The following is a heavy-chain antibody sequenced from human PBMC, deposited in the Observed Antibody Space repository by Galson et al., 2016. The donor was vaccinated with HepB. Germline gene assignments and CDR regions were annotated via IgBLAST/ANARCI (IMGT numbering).Heavy chain of an antibody. J-gene: IGHJ4*02. CDR3: VASRTGVATSGFYVPVRCDY. V-gene: IGHV4-34*01. CDR1: GTSFSDHY. CDR2: FHPFGHA. D-gene: IGHD6-19*01. Sequence: SETLSLTCDVYGTSFSDHYLTWVRQAPGKGLEWIGEFHPFGHASYNPALESRVIISLDKSKGQFSLTMTSVTAADTAEYYCVASRTGVATSGFYVPVRCDYWGQGVLVRVSS.